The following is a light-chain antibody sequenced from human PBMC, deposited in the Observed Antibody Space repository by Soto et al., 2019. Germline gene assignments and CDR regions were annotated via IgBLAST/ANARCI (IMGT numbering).Light chain of an antibody. CDR2: SAS. Sequence: INLTQSPSSLSASVGDRDPITCLSSQGISSYLACYRQKPGKAPKLLIYSASTMQSEVPSRFSGSGSGTDFTLTISSRQPEEFAAFFWQRLNSSPRTFGQRTKVAI. V-gene: IGKV1-9*01. CDR1: QGISSY. J-gene: IGKJ1*01. CDR3: QRLNSSPRT.